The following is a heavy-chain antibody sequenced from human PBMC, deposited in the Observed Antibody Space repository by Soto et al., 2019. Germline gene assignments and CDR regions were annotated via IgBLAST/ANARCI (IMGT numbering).Heavy chain of an antibody. CDR2: MNPNSGNT. CDR3: ARGVADYPVP. V-gene: IGHV1-8*01. CDR1: GYTFTSYE. Sequence: QVQLVQSGAEVKKPGASVKVSCKASGYTFTSYEINWVRQATGQGLEWMGWMNPNSGNTGYAQKFQGRVTMTRNTSISTADMGLSSLRSEDTAVDYWARGVADYPVPWGQGTLVTVSS. D-gene: IGHD2-15*01. J-gene: IGHJ5*02.